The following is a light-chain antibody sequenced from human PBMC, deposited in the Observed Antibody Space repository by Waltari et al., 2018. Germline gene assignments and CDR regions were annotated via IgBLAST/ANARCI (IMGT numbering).Light chain of an antibody. V-gene: IGKV4-1*01. Sequence: DIVMTQSPDSLAVSLGERATINCKSSQSVLYSANSKNYLAWFQQKPGQPPKLLIYWASTRESGVPDRFIGSGSGTDFTLTITSLQAEDVAVYYCQQHYISRTFGQGTRVEIK. J-gene: IGKJ1*01. CDR1: QSVLYSANSKNY. CDR3: QQHYISRT. CDR2: WAS.